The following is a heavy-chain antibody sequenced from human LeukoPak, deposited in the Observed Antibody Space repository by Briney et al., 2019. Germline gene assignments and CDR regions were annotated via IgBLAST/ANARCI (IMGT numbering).Heavy chain of an antibody. J-gene: IGHJ4*02. CDR2: IWYDGNEI. V-gene: IGHV3-33*08. CDR1: GFAFSSYG. D-gene: IGHD4-11*01. Sequence: GGSLRLSCAASGFAFSSYGMHWVRQTPGKGLEWVAFIWYDGNEIYYADSVKGRFTISRDNAKNSLYLQMNSLRAEDTAVYYCARDRNGFDYWGQGTLVTVSS. CDR3: ARDRNGFDY.